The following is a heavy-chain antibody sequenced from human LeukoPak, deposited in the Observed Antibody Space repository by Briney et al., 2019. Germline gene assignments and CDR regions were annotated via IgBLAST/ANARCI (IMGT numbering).Heavy chain of an antibody. V-gene: IGHV4-39*01. Sequence: AETLSLTCTVSGRPISISRAYWAWIRQPPGKGLEWFGSIYYSKNTYYNPSLKSRVTISADTSKNQFSLTLGSVSATDTAVYYCVRPRGFSYGYFDYWGQGTLVTVSS. D-gene: IGHD5-18*01. CDR3: VRPRGFSYGYFDY. CDR1: GRPISISRAY. CDR2: IYYSKNT. J-gene: IGHJ4*02.